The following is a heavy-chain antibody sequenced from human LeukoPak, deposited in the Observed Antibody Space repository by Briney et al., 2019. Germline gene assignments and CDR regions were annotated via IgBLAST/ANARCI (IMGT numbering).Heavy chain of an antibody. D-gene: IGHD4-23*01. CDR2: IIPILGIA. J-gene: IGHJ4*02. Sequence: SVKVSCKASGGTFSSYAISWVRQAPGQGLEWVGRIIPILGIANYAQKFQGRVTITADKSTSTAYMELSSLRSEDTAVYYCARVSGGTDDYWGQGTLVTVSS. V-gene: IGHV1-69*04. CDR1: GGTFSSYA. CDR3: ARVSGGTDDY.